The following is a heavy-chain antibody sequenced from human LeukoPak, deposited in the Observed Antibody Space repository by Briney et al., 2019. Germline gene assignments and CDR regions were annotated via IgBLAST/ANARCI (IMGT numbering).Heavy chain of an antibody. J-gene: IGHJ5*02. V-gene: IGHV4-39*01. CDR2: VYHSGST. D-gene: IGHD2-2*01. Sequence: SETLSLTCSVSGDSISSSRYCWGWIRQPPGKGLEWIGSVYHSGSTHYNPSLNSRITISVDTSKNQFSLKLSSVTAADTAVYYCAGHNMGNWDQLPHNWFDPWGQGTLVTVSS. CDR1: GDSISSSRYC. CDR3: AGHNMGNWDQLPHNWFDP.